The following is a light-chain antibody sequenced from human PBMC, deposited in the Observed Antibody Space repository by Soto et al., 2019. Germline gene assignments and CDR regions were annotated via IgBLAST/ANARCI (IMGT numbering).Light chain of an antibody. CDR2: GAS. Sequence: EIVLTQSPGTLSLSPGERATLSCRASPSVSSSSYLAWYQQKPGQAPRLLIYGASSRATGIPDRFSGSGSATEFTLTISRLEPEDFAVYYCRQYCSSPSYTFGQGTKLEIK. CDR3: RQYCSSPSYT. V-gene: IGKV3-20*01. CDR1: PSVSSSSY. J-gene: IGKJ2*01.